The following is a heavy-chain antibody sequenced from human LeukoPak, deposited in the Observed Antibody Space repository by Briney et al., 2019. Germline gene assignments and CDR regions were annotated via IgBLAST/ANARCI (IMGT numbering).Heavy chain of an antibody. CDR2: TYYRSKWSN. D-gene: IGHD6-13*01. Sequence: SQTLSLTCVISGDSVSSKNATWNWIRQSPSSGLEWLGRTYYRSKWSNDYAVSVRSRITINPDTSKNQFSLQLNSVTPEDTAVYYCARGGSSSWYDHWGQGTLVTVSS. CDR3: ARGGSSSWYDH. V-gene: IGHV6-1*01. CDR1: GDSVSSKNAT. J-gene: IGHJ5*02.